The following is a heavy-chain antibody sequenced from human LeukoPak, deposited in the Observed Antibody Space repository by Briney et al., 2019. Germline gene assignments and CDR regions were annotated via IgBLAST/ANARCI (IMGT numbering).Heavy chain of an antibody. CDR2: ISGSGGST. J-gene: IGHJ4*02. Sequence: GASLRLSCAASGFTFSSYAMSWVRQAPGKGLEWVSAISGSGGSTYYADSVKGRFTISRDNSKNTLYLQMNSLRAEDTAAYYCAKDPGGSGWYFDYWGQGTLVTVSS. CDR3: AKDPGGSGWYFDY. CDR1: GFTFSSYA. D-gene: IGHD6-19*01. V-gene: IGHV3-23*01.